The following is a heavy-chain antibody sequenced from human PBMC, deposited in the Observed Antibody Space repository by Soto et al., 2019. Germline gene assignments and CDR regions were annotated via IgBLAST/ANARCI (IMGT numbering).Heavy chain of an antibody. CDR3: ARVYYYDYFFVIYRDTLDAFDF. V-gene: IGHV3-11*01. Sequence: GGSLRLSCAASGFTFSDYYMSWIRQAPGKGLEWVSYISSSGSTIYYADSVKGRFTISRDNAKNSLYLQMSSLRAEDTAVYYCARVYYYDYFFVIYRDTLDAFDFWGKGTMVTVSS. CDR1: GFTFSDYY. J-gene: IGHJ3*01. CDR2: ISSSGSTI. D-gene: IGHD3-16*02.